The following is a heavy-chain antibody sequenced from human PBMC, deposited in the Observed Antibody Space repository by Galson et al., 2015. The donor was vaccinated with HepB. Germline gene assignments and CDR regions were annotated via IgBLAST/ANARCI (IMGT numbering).Heavy chain of an antibody. D-gene: IGHD2-2*01. V-gene: IGHV3-30-3*01. J-gene: IGHJ6*03. CDR3: ARGGGTCSSSTCEYFYYYYMDV. CDR2: ISHDGSSQ. Sequence: SLRLSCAASGFTFNKYAMYWVRQAPGKGLEWVAIISHDGSSQFYADSVTGRFTISRDNSKNTLYLQMNSLKTDDMAKYFCARGGGTCSSSTCEYFYYYYMDVWGVGTTVTVSS. CDR1: GFTFNKYA.